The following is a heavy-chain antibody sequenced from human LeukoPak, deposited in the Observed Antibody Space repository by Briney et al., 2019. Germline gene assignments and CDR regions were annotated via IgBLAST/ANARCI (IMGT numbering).Heavy chain of an antibody. Sequence: GGSLRLSCAASGFTFSSYWMSWVRQAPGKGPEWVANIKQDGSVTYYVDSVRGRFTISRDNAENSLYLQMNSLRVEDTAVYYCARVVGGTSGAFDIWGQGTMVTVSS. CDR2: IKQDGSVT. D-gene: IGHD1-26*01. CDR1: GFTFSSYW. CDR3: ARVVGGTSGAFDI. V-gene: IGHV3-7*01. J-gene: IGHJ3*02.